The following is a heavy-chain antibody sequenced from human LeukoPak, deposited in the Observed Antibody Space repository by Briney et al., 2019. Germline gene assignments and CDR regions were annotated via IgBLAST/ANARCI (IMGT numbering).Heavy chain of an antibody. CDR1: GGSISSYY. J-gene: IGHJ4*02. V-gene: IGHV4-59*08. CDR2: FYYSGST. CDR3: ARLRIPARYCSSTSCYELDY. D-gene: IGHD2-2*01. Sequence: SETLSLTCTVSGGSISSYYWSWIRQPPGKGLEWIGYFYYSGSTNYNPSLKSRVTISVDTSKNQFSLKLSSVTAADTAVYYCARLRIPARYCSSTSCYELDYWGQGTLVTVSS.